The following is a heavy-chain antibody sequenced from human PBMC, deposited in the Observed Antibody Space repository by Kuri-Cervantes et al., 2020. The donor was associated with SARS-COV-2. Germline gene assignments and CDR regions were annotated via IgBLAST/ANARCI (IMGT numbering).Heavy chain of an antibody. CDR3: ARLPTVTTPHYYHYYMDV. J-gene: IGHJ6*03. D-gene: IGHD4-11*01. CDR1: GFTFSSYS. Sequence: GESLKISCAASGFTFSSYSMNWVRQAPGKGLEWVSSISSSSSYIYYADSVKGRFTISRDNAKNSLSLQMNSLRAEDTAVYYCARLPTVTTPHYYHYYMDVWGKGTTVTVSS. V-gene: IGHV3-21*01. CDR2: ISSSSSYI.